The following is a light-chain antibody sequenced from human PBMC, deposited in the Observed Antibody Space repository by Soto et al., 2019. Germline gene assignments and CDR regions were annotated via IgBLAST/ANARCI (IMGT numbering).Light chain of an antibody. V-gene: IGLV1-40*01. CDR2: GNS. Sequence: QSVLTQPPSVSGAPGQRVTISCTGSSSNIGAGYDVHWYQQLPGTAPKLLIYGNSNRPSGVPDRFSGSKSGTSASLAITGLQAEDEADYYCQSDDSSLSGCVFGAGPKLTFL. CDR3: QSDDSSLSGCV. J-gene: IGLJ1*01. CDR1: SSNIGAGYD.